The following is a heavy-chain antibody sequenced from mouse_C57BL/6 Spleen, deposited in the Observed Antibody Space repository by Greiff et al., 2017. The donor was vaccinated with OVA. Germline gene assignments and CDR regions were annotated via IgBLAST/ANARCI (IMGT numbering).Heavy chain of an antibody. Sequence: QVQLKQSGAELVKPGASVKISCKASGYAFSSYWMNWVKQRPGKGLEWIGQIYPGDGDTNYNGKFKGKATLTADKSSSTAYMQLSSLTSEDSAVYFCARGVEGVYFDYWGQGTTLTVSS. CDR3: ARGVEGVYFDY. D-gene: IGHD1-1*02. CDR2: IYPGDGDT. CDR1: GYAFSSYW. J-gene: IGHJ2*01. V-gene: IGHV1-80*01.